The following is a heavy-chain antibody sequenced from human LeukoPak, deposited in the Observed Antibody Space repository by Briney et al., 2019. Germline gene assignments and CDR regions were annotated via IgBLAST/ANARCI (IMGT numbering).Heavy chain of an antibody. CDR1: GFTFDDYG. J-gene: IGHJ4*02. D-gene: IGHD3-22*01. CDR2: ISGDGGST. CDR3: AKDMVGDYYDSSGPIDY. Sequence: GGSLRLSCAASGFTFDDYGMHWVRQPPGKGLEWVSLISGDGGSTYYADPVKGRFTISRDNSKNSLYLQMNSLRTEDTALYYCAKDMVGDYYDSSGPIDYWGQGTLVTVSS. V-gene: IGHV3-43*02.